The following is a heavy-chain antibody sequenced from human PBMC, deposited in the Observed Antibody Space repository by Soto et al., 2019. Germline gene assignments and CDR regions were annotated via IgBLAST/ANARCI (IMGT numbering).Heavy chain of an antibody. CDR2: TSGSGGST. V-gene: IGHV3-23*01. Sequence: SPRLSRAASGFTLCSYAMSWVPQAPGKGLEWVSGTSGSGGSTYYADSVKGRFTISRDNSKNTLYLQMDSLRGEDTAVYYCAKTAGYSNSWYVNWGQGALVTVSS. J-gene: IGHJ5*02. CDR1: GFTLCSYA. D-gene: IGHD6-13*01. CDR3: AKTAGYSNSWYVN.